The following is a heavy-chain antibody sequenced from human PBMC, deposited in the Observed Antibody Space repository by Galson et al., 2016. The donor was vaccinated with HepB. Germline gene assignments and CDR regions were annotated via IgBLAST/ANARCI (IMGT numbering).Heavy chain of an antibody. Sequence: EPLSLTCTVSGGSISIYDRYWTWIRQPPRAGLEWIGSIHYDGATYYKSSLKSRITISVDTSKNQFSLRLSSVTAADTAVYYCARRGPGYIFDSWGQGSLVTVSS. V-gene: IGHV4-39*01. J-gene: IGHJ5*01. D-gene: IGHD5-24*01. CDR1: GGSISIYDRY. CDR3: ARRGPGYIFDS. CDR2: IHYDGAT.